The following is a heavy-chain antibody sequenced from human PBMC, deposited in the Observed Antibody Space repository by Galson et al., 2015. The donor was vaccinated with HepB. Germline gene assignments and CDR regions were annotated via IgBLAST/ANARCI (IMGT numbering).Heavy chain of an antibody. J-gene: IGHJ4*02. CDR1: GFALSTSGVG. CDR2: IYWDDDK. V-gene: IGHV2-5*02. Sequence: PALVKPTQTLTLTCTFSGFALSTSGVGVGWIRQPPGKALEWLALIYWDDDKRYSPSLKSRLTITKDTSKNQVVLTMTNMDPVDTATYYCAHIGGALHYWGQGTLVTVSS. D-gene: IGHD1-26*01. CDR3: AHIGGALHY.